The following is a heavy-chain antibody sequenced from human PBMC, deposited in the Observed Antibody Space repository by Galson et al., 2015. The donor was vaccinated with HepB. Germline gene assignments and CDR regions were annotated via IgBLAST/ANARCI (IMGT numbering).Heavy chain of an antibody. Sequence: PALVKPTQTLTLTCTFSGFSLSTSGVGVGWIRQPPGKALEWLALIYWDDDKRYSPSLKSRLTITKDTSKNQVVLTMTNMDPVDTATYYCALNWYAFDIWGQGTMVTVSS. V-gene: IGHV2-5*02. CDR3: ALNWYAFDI. CDR1: GFSLSTSGVG. J-gene: IGHJ3*02. D-gene: IGHD2-8*02. CDR2: IYWDDDK.